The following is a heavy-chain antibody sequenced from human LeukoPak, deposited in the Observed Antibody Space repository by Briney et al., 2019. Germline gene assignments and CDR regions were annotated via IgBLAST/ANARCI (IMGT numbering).Heavy chain of an antibody. V-gene: IGHV1-18*01. CDR2: ISAYNGNT. D-gene: IGHD4-17*01. CDR3: ARTRGDYLDAFDI. CDR1: GYTFTSYG. Sequence: ASVKVSCKASGYTFTSYGISWVRQAPGQGLEWMGWISAYNGNTNYAQKLQGRVTMTTDTSTSTAYIELRSLRSDDTAVYYCARTRGDYLDAFDIWGQGTMVTVSS. J-gene: IGHJ3*02.